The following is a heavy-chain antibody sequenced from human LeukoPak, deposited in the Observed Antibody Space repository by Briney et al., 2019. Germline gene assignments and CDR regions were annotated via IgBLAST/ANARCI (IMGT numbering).Heavy chain of an antibody. Sequence: GRSLRLSCAASGFTFSSYGMHWVRQAPGKGLEWVAVIWYDGSNKYYADSVKGRFTISRDNSKNTLYLQMNSLRAEDTAVYYCAGDRSSYGLGEDYYYGMDVWGQGTTVTVSS. CDR3: AGDRSSYGLGEDYYYGMDV. D-gene: IGHD3-10*01. CDR2: IWYDGSNK. CDR1: GFTFSSYG. V-gene: IGHV3-33*08. J-gene: IGHJ6*02.